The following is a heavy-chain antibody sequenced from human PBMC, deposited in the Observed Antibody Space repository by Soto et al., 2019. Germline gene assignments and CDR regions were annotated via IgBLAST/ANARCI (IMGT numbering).Heavy chain of an antibody. CDR3: ASSAYDSSGYYN. V-gene: IGHV1-18*01. Sequence: ASVKVSCKASGHTFTSYGISWVRQAPGQGLEWMGWISAYNGNTNYAQKLQGRVTITRDTSASTAYMELSSLRSEDTAVYYCASSAYDSSGYYNWGQGTLVTVSS. CDR1: GHTFTSYG. CDR2: ISAYNGNT. D-gene: IGHD3-22*01. J-gene: IGHJ4*02.